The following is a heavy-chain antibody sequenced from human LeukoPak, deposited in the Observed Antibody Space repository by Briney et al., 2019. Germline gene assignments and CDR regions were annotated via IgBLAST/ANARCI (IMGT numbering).Heavy chain of an antibody. J-gene: IGHJ3*02. CDR1: GFTFSSYE. Sequence: GGSLRLSCAASGFTFSSYEMNWVRQAPGKGLEWVSYISSSGSTIYYADSVKGRFTISRDNAKNSLYLQMNSLRAEDTAVYYCAREPPQATTVPTGVAFDIWGQGTMVTVSS. CDR3: AREPPQATTVPTGVAFDI. V-gene: IGHV3-48*03. CDR2: ISSSGSTI. D-gene: IGHD4-17*01.